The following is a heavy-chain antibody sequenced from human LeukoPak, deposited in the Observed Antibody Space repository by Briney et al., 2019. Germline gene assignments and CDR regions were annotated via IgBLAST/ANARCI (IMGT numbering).Heavy chain of an antibody. Sequence: SETLSLTCTVSGGSISSYYWSWIRQPAGKGLEWIGRIYTSGTTNYNPSLKSRITMSVDTSKDQFSLKMRSVTAADTAVYYCARANYDGSDYWGQGTLVTVSS. CDR2: IYTSGTT. CDR1: GGSISSYY. J-gene: IGHJ4*02. V-gene: IGHV4-4*07. D-gene: IGHD3-22*01. CDR3: ARANYDGSDY.